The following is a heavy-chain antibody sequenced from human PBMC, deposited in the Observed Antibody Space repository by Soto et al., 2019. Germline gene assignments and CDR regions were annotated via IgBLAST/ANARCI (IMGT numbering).Heavy chain of an antibody. CDR1: GGTFSSYA. Sequence: SVKVSCKASGGTFSSYAISWVRQAPGQGLEWMGGIIPIFGTANYAQMLQERVTISRDMSTSTAYMELSSLRPADTAVYYCARDQSPRGSWNDYWGQGTLVTVSS. CDR3: ARDQSPRGSWNDY. J-gene: IGHJ4*02. CDR2: IIPIFGTA. V-gene: IGHV1-69*05. D-gene: IGHD6-13*01.